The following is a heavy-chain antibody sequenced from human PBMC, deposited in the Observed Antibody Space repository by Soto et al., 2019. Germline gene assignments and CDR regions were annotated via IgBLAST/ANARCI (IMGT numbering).Heavy chain of an antibody. V-gene: IGHV3-11*01. Sequence: GGSLRLSCAASGFSFRDYYMSWIRQAPGKGLEWISYISGSGNTIYYADSVKGRFIISRDNAKNSLFLQMNSLRADDTAVYYCARDRLPMVVVVMGWFDPWGQRTPVPASS. CDR3: ARDRLPMVVVVMGWFDP. CDR1: GFSFRDYY. J-gene: IGHJ5*02. D-gene: IGHD3-22*01. CDR2: ISGSGNTI.